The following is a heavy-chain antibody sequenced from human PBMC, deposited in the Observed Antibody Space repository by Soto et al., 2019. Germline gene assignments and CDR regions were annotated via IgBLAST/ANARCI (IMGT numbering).Heavy chain of an antibody. Sequence: SETLSLTCTVSGGSMSSYYWSWIRQPPGKGLEWIGYIYYSGSTNYNPSLKSRVTISVDTSKNQFSLKLSSVTAADTAVYYCARGGGVVDYMDVWGKGTTVTVSS. CDR2: IYYSGST. D-gene: IGHD2-21*01. CDR3: ARGGGVVDYMDV. CDR1: GGSMSSYY. J-gene: IGHJ6*03. V-gene: IGHV4-59*01.